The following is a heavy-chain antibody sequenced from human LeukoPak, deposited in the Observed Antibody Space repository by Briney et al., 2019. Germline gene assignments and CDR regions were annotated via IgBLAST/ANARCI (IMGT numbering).Heavy chain of an antibody. CDR3: AKRSGEIVVVPAANVV. Sequence: GGSLRLSCAASGFTFSSYAVSWVRQAPGKGLEWVSAISGSGGSTYYADSVKGRFTISRDNSKNTLYLQMNSLRAEDTAVYYCAKRSGEIVVVPAANVVWGQGTLVTVSS. J-gene: IGHJ4*02. V-gene: IGHV3-23*01. D-gene: IGHD2-2*01. CDR2: ISGSGGST. CDR1: GFTFSSYA.